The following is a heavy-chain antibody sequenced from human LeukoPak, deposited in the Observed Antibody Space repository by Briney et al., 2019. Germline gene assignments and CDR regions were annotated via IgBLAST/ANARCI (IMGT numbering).Heavy chain of an antibody. Sequence: GGSLRLSCAASGFTFSTYGIHWVRQTPGMGLEWVAFIQYDGSYKFYSDSVKGRFTISRDNSKNTLYLQMNSLRAEDTAVYYCANTLTMIRGVTNLGHFDYWGQGTLVTVSS. D-gene: IGHD3-10*01. V-gene: IGHV3-30*02. CDR3: ANTLTMIRGVTNLGHFDY. CDR2: IQYDGSYK. J-gene: IGHJ4*02. CDR1: GFTFSTYG.